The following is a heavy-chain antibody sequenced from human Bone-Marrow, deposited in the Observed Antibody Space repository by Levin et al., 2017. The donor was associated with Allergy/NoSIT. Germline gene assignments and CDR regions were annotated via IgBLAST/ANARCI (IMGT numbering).Heavy chain of an antibody. V-gene: IGHV4-59*01. CDR3: ARQNSFGRYSSASYALDV. D-gene: IGHD3-22*01. CDR2: IYYSGSP. CDR1: GDSITDFY. Sequence: SETLSLTCTVSGDSITDFYWTWIRQPPGKGLEWIGYIYYSGSPKYNPSLKSRLAISVDTSKKQISLKLTSVTAADTGVYYCARQNSFGRYSSASYALDVWGLGTTVTVSS. J-gene: IGHJ6*02.